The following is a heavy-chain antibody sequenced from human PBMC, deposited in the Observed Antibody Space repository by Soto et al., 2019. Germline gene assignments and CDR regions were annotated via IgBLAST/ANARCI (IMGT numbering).Heavy chain of an antibody. Sequence: EVQLLESGGGLVQPGGSLRLSCAASGFRLSDSAVSWVRQAPGKGLEWVSSLTVTGDSAFYSDSVKGRFTISRDISKSTLYLQMNSLRAEDTAVYYCAKNGCSYPACYPYDDYVDVWGRGTTVTVSS. J-gene: IGHJ6*03. V-gene: IGHV3-23*01. D-gene: IGHD2-15*01. CDR3: AKNGCSYPACYPYDDYVDV. CDR2: LTVTGDSA. CDR1: GFRLSDSA.